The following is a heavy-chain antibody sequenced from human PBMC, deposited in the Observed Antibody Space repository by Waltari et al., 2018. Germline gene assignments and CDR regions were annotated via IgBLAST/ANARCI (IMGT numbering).Heavy chain of an antibody. V-gene: IGHV3-23*03. CDR3: AKWAHYDAFDI. CDR2: IYSGGST. CDR1: GFTFSSYA. Sequence: EVQLLESGVGLVQPGGSLRLSCAASGFTFSSYAMSWVRQAPGKGLEWVSVIYSGGSTYYAYSVKGRFTTARDNSKNTLYLQMNSLRAEDTAVYYCAKWAHYDAFDIWGQGTMVTVSS. J-gene: IGHJ3*02.